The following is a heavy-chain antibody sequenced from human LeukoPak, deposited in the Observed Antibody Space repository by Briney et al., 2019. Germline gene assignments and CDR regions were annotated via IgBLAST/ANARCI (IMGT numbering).Heavy chain of an antibody. CDR1: GFTFSSCS. D-gene: IGHD6-13*01. CDR3: ARDRRKGQLTD. V-gene: IGHV3-21*01. J-gene: IGHJ4*02. CDR2: ISSSSSYI. Sequence: GGSLRLSCAASGFTFSSCSMNWVRQAPGKGLEWVSSISSSSSYIYYADSVKGRFTISRDNAKNLLYLQMNSLRAEDTAVYYCARDRRKGQLTDWGQGTLVTVSS.